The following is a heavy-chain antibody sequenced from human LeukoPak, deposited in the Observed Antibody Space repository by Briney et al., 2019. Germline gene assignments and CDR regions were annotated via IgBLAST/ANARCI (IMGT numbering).Heavy chain of an antibody. D-gene: IGHD1-26*01. CDR2: IKQDGSEK. V-gene: IGHV3-7*01. Sequence: GGSLRLSCAASGFTFSSYAMYWVRQAPGKGLEWVANIKQDGSEKYYVDSVKGRFTISRDNAKNSLYLQMNSLRAEDTAVYYCARASGSYLDYWGQGTLVTVSS. J-gene: IGHJ4*02. CDR3: ARASGSYLDY. CDR1: GFTFSSYA.